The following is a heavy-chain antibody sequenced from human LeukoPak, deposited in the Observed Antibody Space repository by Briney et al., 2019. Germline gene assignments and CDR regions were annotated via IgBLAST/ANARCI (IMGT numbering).Heavy chain of an antibody. D-gene: IGHD1-26*01. Sequence: PGGSLRLSCAASGFTFNTYAMAWVRQAPGKGLEWVSAIIDSGDSTYYGDSVKGGFAISRDNSRNTLYLQMSNLRAEDTAIYYCAKGSRRSYPYYFDYWGQGTLVTVSS. CDR2: IIDSGDST. J-gene: IGHJ4*02. CDR3: AKGSRRSYPYYFDY. CDR1: GFTFNTYA. V-gene: IGHV3-23*01.